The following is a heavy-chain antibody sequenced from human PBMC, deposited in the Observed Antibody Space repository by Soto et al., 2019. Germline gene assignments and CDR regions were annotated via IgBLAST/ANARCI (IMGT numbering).Heavy chain of an antibody. J-gene: IGHJ4*02. CDR3: ARGGPPIDF. V-gene: IGHV1-3*01. CDR1: GYTFSSYA. D-gene: IGHD3-10*01. Sequence: ASVKVSCKASGYTFSSYAMHWVRQAPGQRLEWMGWINAGNGNTKYSQEFQGRITITGDTSASTAYMELSSLRSEDTAVYYCARGGPPIDFWGQGTLVTVS. CDR2: INAGNGNT.